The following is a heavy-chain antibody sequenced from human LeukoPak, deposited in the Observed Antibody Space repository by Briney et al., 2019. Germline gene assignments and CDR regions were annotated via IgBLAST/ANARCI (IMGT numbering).Heavy chain of an antibody. Sequence: SGTLSLTCTVSGGSISSGTYYWGWIRQPPGKGLEWIGSIHYSGSAYYNASLKSRVTISVDTSKNQFSLKVNSVTAADTAVYYCAREVVSGINWFDPWGQGTLVTVSS. V-gene: IGHV4-39*07. D-gene: IGHD1-14*01. J-gene: IGHJ5*02. CDR1: GGSISSGTYY. CDR3: AREVVSGINWFDP. CDR2: IHYSGSA.